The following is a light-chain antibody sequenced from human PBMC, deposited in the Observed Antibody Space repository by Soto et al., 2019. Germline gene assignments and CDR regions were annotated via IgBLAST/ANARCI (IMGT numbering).Light chain of an antibody. Sequence: DTQMTQSPSSLSASVGDRVTITCQASQGIAKYLHWYQQKPGKAPTLLIYHASNLQTGVPSRFSGSGSGTDFTFTISSLQPEDIGTYYCQQSDNLPLTFGGGTKVEI. CDR3: QQSDNLPLT. J-gene: IGKJ4*01. CDR1: QGIAKY. V-gene: IGKV1-33*01. CDR2: HAS.